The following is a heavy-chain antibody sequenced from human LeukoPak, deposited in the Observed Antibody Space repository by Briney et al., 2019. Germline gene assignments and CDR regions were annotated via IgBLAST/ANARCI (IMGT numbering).Heavy chain of an antibody. Sequence: SETLSLTCTVSGGSISSYYWSWIRQPPGKGLEWIGYIYYSGSTNYNPSLKSRVTISVDTSKNQFSLKLSSVTAADTAVHYCARAQYYYDSSGYENWFDPWGQGTLVTVSS. CDR2: IYYSGST. CDR1: GGSISSYY. D-gene: IGHD3-22*01. V-gene: IGHV4-59*08. J-gene: IGHJ5*02. CDR3: ARAQYYYDSSGYENWFDP.